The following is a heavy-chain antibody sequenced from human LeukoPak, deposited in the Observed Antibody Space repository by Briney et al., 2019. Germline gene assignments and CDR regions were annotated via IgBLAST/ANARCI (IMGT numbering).Heavy chain of an antibody. V-gene: IGHV3-21*01. Sequence: PGGSLRLSCAPSVFTLSVYRINGVRHAPGKGLECVSPINPTSTSIYYADAVKGRFTISRDNAKSSLYLQMNSLRAEDTARYYCVRLRRNSDRSGYYYFYNYWGQGIQVTVSS. CDR1: VFTLSVYR. CDR3: VRLRRNSDRSGYYYFYNY. D-gene: IGHD3-22*01. J-gene: IGHJ4*02. CDR2: INPTSTSI.